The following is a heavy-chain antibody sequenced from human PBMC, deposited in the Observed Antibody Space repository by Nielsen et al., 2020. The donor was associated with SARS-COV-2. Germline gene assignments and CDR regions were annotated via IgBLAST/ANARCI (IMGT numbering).Heavy chain of an antibody. CDR3: TRAKGF. Sequence: GESLKISCAASGFTVSSNYMSWVRQAPGKGLEWVSVIYSGGSTYYADSVKGRFTISRDNSKNTLYLQMNSLRAEDTAVYYCTRAKGFWGQGTTVTVSS. V-gene: IGHV3-53*01. CDR2: IYSGGST. J-gene: IGHJ6*02. CDR1: GFTVSSNY.